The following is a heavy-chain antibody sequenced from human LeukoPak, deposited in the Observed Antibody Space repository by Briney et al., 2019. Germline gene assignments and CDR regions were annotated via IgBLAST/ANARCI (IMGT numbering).Heavy chain of an antibody. Sequence: SETLSLTCAVYGGSFSGYYWSWIRQPPGKGLEWIGEINHSGSTNYNPSLKRRVTISVDTSKNQFSLKLSSVTAADTAVYYCARGGYYDILTGYYKVGYFDYWGQGTLVTVSS. V-gene: IGHV4-34*01. CDR2: INHSGST. CDR3: ARGGYYDILTGYYKVGYFDY. CDR1: GGSFSGYY. D-gene: IGHD3-9*01. J-gene: IGHJ4*02.